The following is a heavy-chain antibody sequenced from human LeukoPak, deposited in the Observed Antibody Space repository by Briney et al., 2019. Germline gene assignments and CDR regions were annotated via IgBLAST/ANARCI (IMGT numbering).Heavy chain of an antibody. CDR3: ARTNYEYVWGSYGFDF. V-gene: IGHV4-30-4*01. J-gene: IGHJ4*02. Sequence: PSQTLSLTCTVSGVSVSSGDYYWSWIRQPPGKGLEWIGYIYCSGSTYYNPSLKSRVTISVDTSKNQFSLNLSSVTAADTAVYYCARTNYEYVWGSYGFDFWGQGTLVTVSS. CDR1: GVSVSSGDYY. D-gene: IGHD3-16*01. CDR2: IYCSGST.